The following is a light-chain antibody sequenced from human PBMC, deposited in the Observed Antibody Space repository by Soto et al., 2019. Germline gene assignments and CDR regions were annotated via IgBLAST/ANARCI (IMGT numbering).Light chain of an antibody. J-gene: IGKJ5*01. V-gene: IGKV3-15*01. CDR2: DTA. Sequence: EIVMTQSPATLSVSPGERATLSCRASESVSGNLAWYQQKPCQAPRLLIYDTASRATAIPARFSGSGSGTEFTLTISSLQSEDFAVYYCQQYSKWPTFGQGTRLEIK. CDR3: QQYSKWPT. CDR1: ESVSGN.